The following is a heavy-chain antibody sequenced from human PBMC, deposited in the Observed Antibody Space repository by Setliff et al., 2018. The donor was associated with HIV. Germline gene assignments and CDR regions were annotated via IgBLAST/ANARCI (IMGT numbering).Heavy chain of an antibody. CDR2: INPNSGGT. CDR1: GYTLTGYY. CDR3: ARDGYSSSWSRGEYFQH. V-gene: IGHV1-2*04. Sequence: GASVKVSCKASGYTLTGYYMHWVRQAPGQGLEWMGWINPNSGGTNYALKFQGWVTMTRDTSISTAYMELSRLRSDDTAVYYCARDGYSSSWSRGEYFQHWGQGTLVTVSS. J-gene: IGHJ1*01. D-gene: IGHD6-13*01.